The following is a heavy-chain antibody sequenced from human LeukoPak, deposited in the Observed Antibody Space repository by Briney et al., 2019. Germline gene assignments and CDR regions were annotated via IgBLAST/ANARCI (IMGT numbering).Heavy chain of an antibody. Sequence: GGSLRLSCGASGITFSSYSMNWVRQAPGKGLEWVSYISSSGSTKYYADSVKGRLTISRDNARNSLYLQMNSLRAEDTAVYFCARGGLSIMGYWGQGTLVTVSS. V-gene: IGHV3-48*01. CDR1: GITFSSYS. CDR2: ISSSGSTK. J-gene: IGHJ4*02. D-gene: IGHD2/OR15-2a*01. CDR3: ARGGLSIMGY.